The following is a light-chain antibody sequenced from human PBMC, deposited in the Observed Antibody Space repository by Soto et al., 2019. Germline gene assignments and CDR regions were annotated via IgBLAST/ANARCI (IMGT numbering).Light chain of an antibody. Sequence: QSVLTQPPSASGSPGQSVTISCTGTSSDIGAYNYVSWYQQHPGKAPKLMIHEVSKRPSGVPDRFSGYKSGNTASLTVSGLQAEDEADYYCSSYAGSNDRWVFGGGTKLTVL. CDR3: SSYAGSNDRWV. J-gene: IGLJ3*02. V-gene: IGLV2-8*01. CDR1: SSDIGAYNY. CDR2: EVS.